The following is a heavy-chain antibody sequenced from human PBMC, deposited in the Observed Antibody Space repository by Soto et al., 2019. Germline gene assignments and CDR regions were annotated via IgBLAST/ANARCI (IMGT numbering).Heavy chain of an antibody. CDR2: ISSSSSYI. Sequence: GGSLRLSCAASGFTFSSYSMNWVRQAPGKGLEWVSSISSSSSYIYYADSVKGRFTISRDNAKNSLYLQMNSLRAEDTAVYYCARKWVVDIVATIEVFDIWGQGTMVTVSS. D-gene: IGHD5-12*01. J-gene: IGHJ3*02. CDR3: ARKWVVDIVATIEVFDI. V-gene: IGHV3-21*01. CDR1: GFTFSSYS.